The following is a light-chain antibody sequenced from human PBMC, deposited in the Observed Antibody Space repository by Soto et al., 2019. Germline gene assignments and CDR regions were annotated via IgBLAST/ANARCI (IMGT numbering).Light chain of an antibody. CDR2: DAS. J-gene: IGKJ1*01. V-gene: IGKV1-5*01. Sequence: DIQMTQSPSTLSASVGDRVTITCRASETISNWLAWYQQKPGLAPTLLIYDASNLESGVPSRFSGSGSGTQFTLTISSPQPDDFATYYCQQYNNYSPWTFGQGTRVEIK. CDR1: ETISNW. CDR3: QQYNNYSPWT.